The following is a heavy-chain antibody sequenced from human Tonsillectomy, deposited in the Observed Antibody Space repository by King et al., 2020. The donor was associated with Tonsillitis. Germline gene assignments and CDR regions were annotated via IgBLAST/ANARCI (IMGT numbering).Heavy chain of an antibody. CDR3: AKXSSQYSXXXDAXDI. J-gene: IGHJ3*02. CDR1: GFTFDDYA. V-gene: IGHV3-9*01. Sequence: VQLVESGGGLVQPGRSLRLSCAASGFTFDDYAMHWVRQAPGKGLEWVSGISWNSGSIGYADSVKGRFTISRDNAKNSLYLQMNSLRAEDTALYYCAKXSSQYSXXXDAXDIWGQXTMVTVSX. D-gene: IGHD6-6*01. CDR2: ISWNSGSI.